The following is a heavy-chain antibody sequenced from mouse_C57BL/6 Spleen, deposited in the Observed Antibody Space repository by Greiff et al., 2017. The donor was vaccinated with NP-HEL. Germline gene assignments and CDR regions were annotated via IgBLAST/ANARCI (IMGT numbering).Heavy chain of an antibody. V-gene: IGHV1-64*01. CDR2: IHPNSGST. CDR1: GYTFTSYW. J-gene: IGHJ4*01. Sequence: QVQLQQPGAELVKPGASVKLSCKASGYTFTSYWMHWVKQRPGQGLEWIGMIHPNSGSTNYNEKFKSKATLTVDKSSSTAYMQLSSLTSEDSAVYYCARLRQQSAMDYWGQGTSVTVSS. D-gene: IGHD2-12*01. CDR3: ARLRQQSAMDY.